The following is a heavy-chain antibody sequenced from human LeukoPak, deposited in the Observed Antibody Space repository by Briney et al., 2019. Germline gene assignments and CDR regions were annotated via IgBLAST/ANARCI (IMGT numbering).Heavy chain of an antibody. V-gene: IGHV3-20*04. J-gene: IGHJ6*03. CDR2: INWNGGST. D-gene: IGHD3-3*01. Sequence: PGGSLRLSCAASGFTFDDYCMSWVRQAPGKGLEWVSGINWNGGSTGYADSVKGRFTISRDNAKNSMYLQMNSLRAEDTALYYCARARDFWSGYYRDYYYYMDVWGKGTTVTVSS. CDR3: ARARDFWSGYYRDYYYYMDV. CDR1: GFTFDDYC.